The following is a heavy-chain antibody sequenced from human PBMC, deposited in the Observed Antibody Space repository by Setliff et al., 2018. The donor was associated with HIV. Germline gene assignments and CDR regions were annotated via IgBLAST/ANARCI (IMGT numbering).Heavy chain of an antibody. Sequence: PGGSLRLSCAASGFTFSSYWMHWVRQVPGKGLEWVAYISYSGSAIHYADSVKGRFTISRDNAKNSLYLQMNSLRAEDTAVYYCARDRVVGATLDPLDLWGQGTMVTVSS. D-gene: IGHD1-26*01. V-gene: IGHV3-48*03. J-gene: IGHJ3*01. CDR2: ISYSGSAI. CDR3: ARDRVVGATLDPLDL. CDR1: GFTFSSYW.